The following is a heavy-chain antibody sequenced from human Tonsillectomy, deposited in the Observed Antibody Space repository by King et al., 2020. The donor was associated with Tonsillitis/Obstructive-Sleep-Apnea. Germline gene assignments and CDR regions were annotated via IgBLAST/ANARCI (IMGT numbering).Heavy chain of an antibody. CDR3: ARGLPRITMVRSLDAFDI. Sequence: VQLQQWGAGLLKPSETLSLTCAVYGGSFSGYYWSWIRQPPGKGLEWIGEINHSGSTNYNPSLKSRVTISVDTSKNQFSLKLSSVTAADTAVYYCARGLPRITMVRSLDAFDIWGQGTMVTVSS. V-gene: IGHV4-34*01. CDR1: GGSFSGYY. D-gene: IGHD3-10*01. J-gene: IGHJ3*02. CDR2: INHSGST.